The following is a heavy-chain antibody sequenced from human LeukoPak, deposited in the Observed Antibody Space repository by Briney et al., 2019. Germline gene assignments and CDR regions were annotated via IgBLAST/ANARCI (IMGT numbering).Heavy chain of an antibody. J-gene: IGHJ4*02. CDR1: GGSIESHY. CDR2: VYYTGST. CDR3: AGTAHSGYGYGYGY. D-gene: IGHD2-2*03. V-gene: IGHV4-59*11. Sequence: PSETLSLTCSVSGGSIESHYWVWIRQPPGKGLQWIGHVYYTGSTKINPSVASRLTISLDTSKKQFSLKLKSVTAAGTAFYYCAGTAHSGYGYGYGYWGQGTLVTVSS.